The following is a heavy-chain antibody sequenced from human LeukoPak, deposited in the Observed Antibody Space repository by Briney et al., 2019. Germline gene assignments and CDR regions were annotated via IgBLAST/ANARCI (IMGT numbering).Heavy chain of an antibody. D-gene: IGHD2-15*01. Sequence: SETLSLTCSVSGGSVSSGRYYWGWIRQPPGKRLEWIGNIYYSGTTNYNPSLKSRVTISVDASKNQFSVKLNSVTAADTALYYCARDEAVAAIGLGFGVSPDVWGQGTTVTVSS. CDR1: GGSVSSGRYY. V-gene: IGHV4-61*01. CDR2: IYYSGTT. J-gene: IGHJ6*02. CDR3: ARDEAVAAIGLGFGVSPDV.